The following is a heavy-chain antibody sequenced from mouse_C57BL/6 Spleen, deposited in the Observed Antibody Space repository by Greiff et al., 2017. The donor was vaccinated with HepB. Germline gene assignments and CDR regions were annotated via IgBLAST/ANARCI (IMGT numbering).Heavy chain of an antibody. D-gene: IGHD2-3*01. Sequence: EVKVEESGGGLVQPGGSLKLSCAASGFTFSDYYMYWVRQTPEKRLEWVAYISNGGGSTYYPDTVKGRFTISRDNAKNTLYLQMSRLKSEDTAMYYCARHDGSSWFAYWGQGTLVTVSA. CDR3: ARHDGSSWFAY. V-gene: IGHV5-12*01. CDR2: ISNGGGST. CDR1: GFTFSDYY. J-gene: IGHJ3*01.